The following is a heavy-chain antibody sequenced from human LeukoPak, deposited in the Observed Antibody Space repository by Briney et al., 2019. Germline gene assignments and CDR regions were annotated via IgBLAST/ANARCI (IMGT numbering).Heavy chain of an antibody. V-gene: IGHV1-2*02. CDR2: INPYTGGT. D-gene: IGHD2-15*01. Sequence: ASVKVSCKASGYTFTGYYMHWVRQAPGQGLEWMGWINPYTGGTNYAQKFRGRVTMTSDTSLSTAYMEVTRLKSDDTAIYYHARGKMVAAPSDYFDYWGQGTLVTVSS. CDR3: ARGKMVAAPSDYFDY. J-gene: IGHJ4*02. CDR1: GYTFTGYY.